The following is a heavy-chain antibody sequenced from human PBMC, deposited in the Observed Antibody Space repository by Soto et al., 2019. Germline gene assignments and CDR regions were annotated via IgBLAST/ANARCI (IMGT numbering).Heavy chain of an antibody. Sequence: PVGSLRLSCGASGFTFSNYAMSWVRQAPGKGLEWVSAISGSGESTFYGDSVKGRFTVSRDNSKNTLYLQMNSLGVEDTAEYYCAKGGGSCCFDCWGQGTLVTVSS. D-gene: IGHD2-15*01. CDR3: AKGGGSCCFDC. CDR1: GFTFSNYA. J-gene: IGHJ4*02. V-gene: IGHV3-23*01. CDR2: ISGSGEST.